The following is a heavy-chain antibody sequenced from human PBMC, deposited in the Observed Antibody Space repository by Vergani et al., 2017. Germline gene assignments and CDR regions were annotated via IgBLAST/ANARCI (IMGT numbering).Heavy chain of an antibody. CDR1: GGSISNYY. D-gene: IGHD2/OR15-2a*01. Sequence: QVQLQESGPGLVKPSETLSLTCTVSGGSISNYYWSWLRQPPGKGLEWIGYISYSGSTSYNSSVKSRVTISVDTSKNQLSLKLSSVTAADTAIYYCARLSHGNDYFSPFDYWSQGTLVTVSS. V-gene: IGHV4-59*01. J-gene: IGHJ4*02. CDR2: ISYSGST. CDR3: ARLSHGNDYFSPFDY.